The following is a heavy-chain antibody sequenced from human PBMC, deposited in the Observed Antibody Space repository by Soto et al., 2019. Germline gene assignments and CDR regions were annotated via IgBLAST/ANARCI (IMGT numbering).Heavy chain of an antibody. CDR1: GFSFSNYG. CDR3: AKLPIVAPTPGNYFDS. Sequence: PGGSLRLSCAASGFSFSNYGMNWVRLAPGKGLEWVSSISGSGGSTYYADSVKDRFTISRDNSKNMLYLQMNSLRAEDTAVYYCAKLPIVAPTPGNYFDSRGQGTLVTVSS. V-gene: IGHV3-23*01. CDR2: ISGSGGST. J-gene: IGHJ4*02. D-gene: IGHD5-12*01.